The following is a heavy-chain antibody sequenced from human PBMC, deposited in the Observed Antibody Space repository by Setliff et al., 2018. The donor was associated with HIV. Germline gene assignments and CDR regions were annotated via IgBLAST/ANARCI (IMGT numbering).Heavy chain of an antibody. D-gene: IGHD1-1*01. CDR3: ARVREGPTSRRAFDI. J-gene: IGHJ3*02. CDR2: IRHSGTT. Sequence: LSLTCIISGDSISNDYFWGWIRLPPGKGLEWIADIRHSGTTYYNPSLKSRVTISVDTSKNQFSLELGSVTAADTALYYCARVREGPTSRRAFDIWGQGTMVTVSS. V-gene: IGHV4-38-2*02. CDR1: GDSISNDYF.